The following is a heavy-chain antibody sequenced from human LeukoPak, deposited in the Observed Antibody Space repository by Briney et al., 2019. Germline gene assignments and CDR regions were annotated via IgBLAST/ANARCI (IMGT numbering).Heavy chain of an antibody. CDR3: ANQYPG. V-gene: IGHV3-23*01. Sequence: PGRSLRLSCAASGFTFSTHAMAWVRQAPGNWLDWVSAISGDGGTTYYADSVKGRFSISRDNSKNTLYLQMNSLRAEDTAVYYCANQYPGWGQGTLVTVSS. CDR1: GFTFSTHA. J-gene: IGHJ4*02. D-gene: IGHD4-11*01. CDR2: ISGDGGTT.